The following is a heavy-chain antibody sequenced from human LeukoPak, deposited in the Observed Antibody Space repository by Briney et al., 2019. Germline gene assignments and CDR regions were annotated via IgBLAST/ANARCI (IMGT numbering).Heavy chain of an antibody. Sequence: GGSLRLSCAASGFTFSGSAMHWVRQASGKGLEWVGRIRSKGNSYARAYAASVTGRFTISRGDSKNTAYLQMNSLKTEDTAVYYCSRHDSSIVGGNDAFDIWGKGTIVTVSS. D-gene: IGHD1-26*01. CDR2: IRSKGNSYAR. V-gene: IGHV3-73*01. J-gene: IGHJ3*02. CDR1: GFTFSGSA. CDR3: SRHDSSIVGGNDAFDI.